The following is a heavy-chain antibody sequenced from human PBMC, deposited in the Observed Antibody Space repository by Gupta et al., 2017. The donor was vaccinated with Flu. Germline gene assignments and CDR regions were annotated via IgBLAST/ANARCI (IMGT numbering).Heavy chain of an antibody. D-gene: IGHD4-17*01. CDR2: IIPILGAT. J-gene: IGHJ6*02. Sequence: QAPGKGCEGMGGIIPILGATKYAAKVQARVTINEDVSTNTAYMEISSMRFEDTAVNYCARDALAKDYGDSAPDYYDGMDVWGQGTTVTVSS. V-gene: IGHV1-69*01. CDR3: ARDALAKDYGDSAPDYYDGMDV.